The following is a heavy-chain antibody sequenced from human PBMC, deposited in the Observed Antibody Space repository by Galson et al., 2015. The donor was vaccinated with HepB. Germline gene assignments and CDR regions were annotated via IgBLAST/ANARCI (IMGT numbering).Heavy chain of an antibody. Sequence: SVKVSCKASGYTFTGYYMHWVRQAPGQGLEWMGRINPNSGGTNYAQKFQGRVTMTRDTSISTAYMELSRLRSDDTAVYYCARARIAARPNEDYWGQGTLVTVSS. D-gene: IGHD6-6*01. V-gene: IGHV1-2*06. CDR3: ARARIAARPNEDY. J-gene: IGHJ4*02. CDR1: GYTFTGYY. CDR2: INPNSGGT.